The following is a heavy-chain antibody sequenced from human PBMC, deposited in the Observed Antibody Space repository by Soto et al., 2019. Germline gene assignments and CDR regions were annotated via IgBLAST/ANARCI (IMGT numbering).Heavy chain of an antibody. Sequence: SETLSLTCTVSGGSISSYYWSWIRQPPGKGLEWIGYIYYSGSTNYNPSLKSRVTISVDTSKNQFSLKLSSVTAADTAVYYCARVVRVCSGGSCYFDAFVFSGPTTIVTVS. D-gene: IGHD2-15*01. V-gene: IGHV4-59*01. CDR1: GGSISSYY. CDR3: ARVVRVCSGGSCYFDAFVF. CDR2: IYYSGST. J-gene: IGHJ3*01.